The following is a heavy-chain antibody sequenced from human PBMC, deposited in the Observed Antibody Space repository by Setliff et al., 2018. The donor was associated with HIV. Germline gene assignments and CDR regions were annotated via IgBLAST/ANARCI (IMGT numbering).Heavy chain of an antibody. D-gene: IGHD4-17*01. J-gene: IGHJ5*02. CDR3: ARGFLRSRRRWLDP. Sequence: SETLSLTCTVSGYSISSGYYWGWIRQPPGKGLEWIGSIYHSGSTYYNPSLKSRVTISVDASKNQFSLRLSSVTAADTAVYYCARGFLRSRRRWLDPWGQGTLVTVSS. CDR2: IYHSGST. CDR1: GYSISSGYY. V-gene: IGHV4-38-2*02.